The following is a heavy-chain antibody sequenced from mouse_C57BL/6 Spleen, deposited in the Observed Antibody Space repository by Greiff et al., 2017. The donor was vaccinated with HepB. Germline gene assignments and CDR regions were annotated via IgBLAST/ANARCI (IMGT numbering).Heavy chain of an antibody. V-gene: IGHV1-80*01. Sequence: VQLQQSGAELVKPGASVKISCKASGYAFSSYWMNWVKQRPGKGLEWIGQIYPGDGDTNYNGKFKGKATLTADKSSSTAYMQLSSLTSEDSAVYFCARSPSSDYLDYWGQGTTLTVSS. J-gene: IGHJ2*01. CDR3: ARSPSSDYLDY. CDR1: GYAFSSYW. CDR2: IYPGDGDT.